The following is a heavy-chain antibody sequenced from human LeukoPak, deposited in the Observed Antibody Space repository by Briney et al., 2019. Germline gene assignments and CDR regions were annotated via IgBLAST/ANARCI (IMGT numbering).Heavy chain of an antibody. CDR1: GFIFSDYG. J-gene: IGHJ4*02. Sequence: GGSLRLSCVASGFIFSDYGMDWVRQAPGKGLEGISYISASSSSIDYADSVKGRFTISRDNAKNSLFLQMHSLTVEDTAVYYCARGGAARPDYWGQGTLVTVSS. V-gene: IGHV3-48*01. D-gene: IGHD6-6*01. CDR3: ARGGAARPDY. CDR2: ISASSSSI.